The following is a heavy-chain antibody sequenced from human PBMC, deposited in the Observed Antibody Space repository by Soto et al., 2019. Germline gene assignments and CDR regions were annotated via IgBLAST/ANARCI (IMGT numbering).Heavy chain of an antibody. D-gene: IGHD3-22*01. Sequence: GASVKVSCKASGCTFTGYYMHWVRQAPGQGLEWMGWVNPNSGGTNYAQKFQGWVTMTRDTSISTAYMELSRLRSDDTAVYYCARARFSSGYQGFDYWGQGTLVTVSS. CDR1: GCTFTGYY. J-gene: IGHJ4*02. CDR2: VNPNSGGT. V-gene: IGHV1-2*04. CDR3: ARARFSSGYQGFDY.